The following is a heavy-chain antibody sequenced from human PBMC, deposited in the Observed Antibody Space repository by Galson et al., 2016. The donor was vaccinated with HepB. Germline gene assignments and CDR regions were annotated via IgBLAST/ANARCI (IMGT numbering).Heavy chain of an antibody. D-gene: IGHD3-22*01. J-gene: IGHJ4*02. CDR2: IDPSASYP. V-gene: IGHV5-10-1*01. CDR3: ARLGYYDSSGYYGPGGY. CDR1: GYSFTPYW. Sequence: QSGEEVKKPGESLRISCTGSGYSFTPYWISWVRQMPGKGLEWMARIDPSASYPHYSPSSPGHVTIPADKSISTAYPQCSSLKASDTAMYYCARLGYYDSSGYYGPGGYWGQGTLVTVSS.